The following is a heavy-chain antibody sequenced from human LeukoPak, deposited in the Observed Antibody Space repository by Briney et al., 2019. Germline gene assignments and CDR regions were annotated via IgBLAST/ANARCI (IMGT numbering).Heavy chain of an antibody. V-gene: IGHV6-1*01. CDR1: GDSVSSKSVV. CDR3: ARIGSPGGSSVAFDM. CDR2: TYYRSKWSN. D-gene: IGHD3-10*01. Sequence: SQTLSLTCAISGDSVSSKSVVWNWIRQSPLRGFEWLGRTYYRSKWSNDYAVFLKSRIIINPDISKNQFSLQLNSVTPEDTAVYYCARIGSPGGSSVAFDMWGQGTMVTVSS. J-gene: IGHJ3*02.